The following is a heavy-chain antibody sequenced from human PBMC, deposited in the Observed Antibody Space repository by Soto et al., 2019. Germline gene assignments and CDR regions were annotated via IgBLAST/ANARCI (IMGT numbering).Heavy chain of an antibody. D-gene: IGHD3-10*01. V-gene: IGHV4-38-2*02. CDR2: IYHSGST. Sequence: SETLSLTFAVSGYSISSGYYWGWIRQPPGKGLEWIGSIYHSGSTYYNPSLKSRVTISVDTSKNQFSLKLSSVTAADTAVYYCARDLGQAYYYGSGKFRAAFDIWGQGTMVTVSS. J-gene: IGHJ3*02. CDR1: GYSISSGYY. CDR3: ARDLGQAYYYGSGKFRAAFDI.